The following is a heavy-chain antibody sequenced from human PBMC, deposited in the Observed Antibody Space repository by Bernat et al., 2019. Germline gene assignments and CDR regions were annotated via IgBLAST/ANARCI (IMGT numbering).Heavy chain of an antibody. J-gene: IGHJ5*02. CDR3: ARGPPLYCSGGSCYWFDP. CDR2: MNPNSGNT. D-gene: IGHD2-15*01. Sequence: QVQLVQSGAEVKKPGASVKVSCKASGYTFTSYDINWVRQATGQGLEWMGWMNPNSGNTGYAQKFQGRVTMTRNTSISTAYMELSSLRSEDTAVYYCARGPPLYCSGGSCYWFDPWGQGTLVTISS. CDR1: GYTFTSYD. V-gene: IGHV1-8*01.